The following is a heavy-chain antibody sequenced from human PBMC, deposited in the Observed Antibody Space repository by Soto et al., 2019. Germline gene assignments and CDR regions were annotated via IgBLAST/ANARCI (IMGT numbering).Heavy chain of an antibody. J-gene: IGHJ5*02. CDR2: ISYDGSNK. V-gene: IGHV3-30*18. Sequence: LRLSCAASGFTFSSYGMHWVRQAPGKGLEWVAVISYDGSNKYYADSVKGRFTISRDNSKNTLYLQMNSLRAEDTAVYYCAKDRWTGPSGVVVPAADNWFEPWGQGTLVTSPQ. D-gene: IGHD2-2*01. CDR1: GFTFSSYG. CDR3: AKDRWTGPSGVVVPAADNWFEP.